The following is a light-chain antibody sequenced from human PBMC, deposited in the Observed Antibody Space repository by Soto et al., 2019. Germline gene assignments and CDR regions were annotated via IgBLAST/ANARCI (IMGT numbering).Light chain of an antibody. CDR3: QQYNSYRT. CDR2: DAS. V-gene: IGKV1-5*01. J-gene: IGKJ1*01. CDR1: QTISSW. Sequence: DIQMTQSPSTLSGSVGDRVTITCRASQTISSWLAWYQQKPGKAPKLLIYDASSLESGVPSRFSGSGSGTEITLTISSLQPDDFATYYCQQYNSYRTFGQGTKVDIK.